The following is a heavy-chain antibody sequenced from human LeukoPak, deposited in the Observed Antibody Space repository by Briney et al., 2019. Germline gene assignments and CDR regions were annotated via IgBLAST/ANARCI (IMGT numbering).Heavy chain of an antibody. CDR1: GGSISSYY. J-gene: IGHJ4*02. V-gene: IGHV4-59*01. CDR3: ARSNSSSWSTGGSNDRGIAVATSILIFDY. Sequence: SETLSLTCTVSGGSISSYYWSWIRQPPGKGLEWVGYIYYSGSTNYNPSLKSRVTISVDTSKNQFSLKLSSVTAADTAVYYCARSNSSSWSTGGSNDRGIAVATSILIFDYWGQGTLVTVSS. CDR2: IYYSGST. D-gene: IGHD6-13*01.